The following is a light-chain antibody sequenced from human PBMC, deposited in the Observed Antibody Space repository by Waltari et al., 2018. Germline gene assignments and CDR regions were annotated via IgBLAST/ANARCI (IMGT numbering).Light chain of an antibody. CDR3: SSYAGSNNYV. CDR2: EVS. Sequence: QSALTQPPSASGSPGQSVTISSTGTSSDVGGSNSVSWYQQHPGKAPKLMIYEVSKRPSGVPDRFSGSKSGNTASLTVSGLQAEDEADYYCSSYAGSNNYVFGTGTKVTVL. J-gene: IGLJ1*01. CDR1: SSDVGGSNS. V-gene: IGLV2-8*01.